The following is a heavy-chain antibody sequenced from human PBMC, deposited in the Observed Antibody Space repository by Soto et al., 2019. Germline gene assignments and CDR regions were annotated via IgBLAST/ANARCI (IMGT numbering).Heavy chain of an antibody. D-gene: IGHD2-15*01. CDR3: ARDAAYCSGGSCYSDAFDI. J-gene: IGHJ3*02. Sequence: GGSLRLSCAASGFTFSSYGMHWVRQAPGKGLEWVAVIWYDGSNKYYADSVKGRFTISRDNSKNTLYLQMNSLRAEDTAVYYCARDAAYCSGGSCYSDAFDIWGQGTMVTVSS. CDR1: GFTFSSYG. CDR2: IWYDGSNK. V-gene: IGHV3-33*01.